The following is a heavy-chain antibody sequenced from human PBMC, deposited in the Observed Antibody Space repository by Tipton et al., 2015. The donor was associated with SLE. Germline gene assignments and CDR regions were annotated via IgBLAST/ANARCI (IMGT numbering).Heavy chain of an antibody. J-gene: IGHJ3*02. V-gene: IGHV3-30*04. CDR2: LSYDGSNK. Sequence: SLRLSCAASGFPFSSYAMHWVRQAPGKGLEWVAFLSYDGSNKYYADSVKGRVTISRDNSKNTLYPQMNSLRAEDTAVYYCARRLPPGADTFDIWGQGTMVTVSS. CDR3: ARRLPPGADTFDI. CDR1: GFPFSSYA.